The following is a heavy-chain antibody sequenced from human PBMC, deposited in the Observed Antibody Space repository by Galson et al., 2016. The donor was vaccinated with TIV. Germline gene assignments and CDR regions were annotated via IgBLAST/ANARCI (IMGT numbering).Heavy chain of an antibody. CDR3: ARTHDIALSPFDI. CDR1: GFTFNTYW. J-gene: IGHJ3*02. CDR2: INSDGSTI. Sequence: SLRLSCAASGFTFNTYWMHWVRQAPGKGLVWVSRINSDGSTISYVDSVKGQLTISRDNAKNTLYLQMNSLRAEDTALYYCARTHDIALSPFDIWGQGTMVAVSS. V-gene: IGHV3-74*01. D-gene: IGHD5-12*01.